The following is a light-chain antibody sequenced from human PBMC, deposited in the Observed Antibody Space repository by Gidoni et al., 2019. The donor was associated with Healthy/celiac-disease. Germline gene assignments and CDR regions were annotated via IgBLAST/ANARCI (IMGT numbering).Light chain of an antibody. Sequence: DIQMTQSPSSLSASVENRVTITCRACQSISSYLNWYQQTPGKAPKLLIYAASSLQSGVPSRFSSSASGADFTITISSLQHEDFATYCRQRSYSTPTFGQGTKLEIK. V-gene: IGKV1-39*01. CDR1: QSISSY. CDR3: QRSYSTPT. J-gene: IGKJ2*01. CDR2: AAS.